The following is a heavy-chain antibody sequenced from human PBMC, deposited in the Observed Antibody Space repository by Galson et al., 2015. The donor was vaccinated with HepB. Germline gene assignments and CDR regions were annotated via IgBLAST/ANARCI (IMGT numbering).Heavy chain of an antibody. CDR2: IIPILGIA. Sequence: SVKVSCKASGGTFSSYTISWVRQAPGQGLEWMGRIIPILGIANYAQKFQGRVTITADKSTSTAYMELSSLKSEDTAVYYCAREHYDSSGYDIKPNYYYYGMDVWGQGTTVTVSS. V-gene: IGHV1-69*04. CDR3: AREHYDSSGYDIKPNYYYYGMDV. D-gene: IGHD3-22*01. J-gene: IGHJ6*02. CDR1: GGTFSSYT.